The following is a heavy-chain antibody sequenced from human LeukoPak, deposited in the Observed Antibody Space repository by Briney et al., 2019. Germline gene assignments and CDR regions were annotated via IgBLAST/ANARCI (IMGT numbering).Heavy chain of an antibody. CDR3: ARVVTWMEKAFDI. CDR2: INQDGSEK. CDR1: GFPFSSYW. Sequence: PGGSLRLSCEASGFPFSSYWMTWVRQAPGKGLEWVANINQDGSEKYYVGPVRGRFTISRDNAKNSLFLQMNSLRAEDTAVYFCARVVTWMEKAFDIWGQGTMVTVSS. J-gene: IGHJ3*02. D-gene: IGHD5-12*01. V-gene: IGHV3-7*04.